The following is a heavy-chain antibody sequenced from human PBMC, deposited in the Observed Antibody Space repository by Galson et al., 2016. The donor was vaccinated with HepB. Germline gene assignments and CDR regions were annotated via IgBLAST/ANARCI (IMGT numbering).Heavy chain of an antibody. CDR2: IYWDDDK. Sequence: PALVKPTQTLTLTCTFSGFSLASTGVGVGWVRQPPGKALEWLALIYWDDDKRYSPSLKSRLTITKDTSKNQVVLTMTNMDPVDTGTYYCAHRMRGPAEYWGHGTLVTVSS. CDR3: AHRMRGPAEY. V-gene: IGHV2-5*02. CDR1: GFSLASTGVG. J-gene: IGHJ4*01.